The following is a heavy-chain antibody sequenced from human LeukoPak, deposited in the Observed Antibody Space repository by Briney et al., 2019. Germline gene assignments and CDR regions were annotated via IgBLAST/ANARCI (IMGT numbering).Heavy chain of an antibody. D-gene: IGHD4-17*01. CDR3: ARDYGDYGGTSDY. CDR1: GFTFSGYW. J-gene: IGHJ4*02. CDR2: IKQDGSEK. Sequence: GGSLRLSCAASGFTFSGYWMSWVRQAPGKGLEWVANIKQDGSEKYYVDSVKGRFTISRDNAKNSLYLQMNSLRAEDTAVYYCARDYGDYGGTSDYWGQGTLVTVSS. V-gene: IGHV3-7*01.